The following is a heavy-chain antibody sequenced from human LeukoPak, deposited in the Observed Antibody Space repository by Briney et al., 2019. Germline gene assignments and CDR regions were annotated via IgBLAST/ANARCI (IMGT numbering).Heavy chain of an antibody. CDR2: IYYSGSA. J-gene: IGHJ4*02. CDR3: ARANSGWYFFDY. D-gene: IGHD6-19*01. V-gene: IGHV4-59*01. CDR1: DGPISGYY. Sequence: SETLSLTCTVSDGPISGYYWSWIRQPPGKGLEYIGYIYYSGSASYNPSLKSRVTISVDTTKNQFSLELNSVTAADTAVYYCARANSGWYFFDYWGQGTLVTVSS.